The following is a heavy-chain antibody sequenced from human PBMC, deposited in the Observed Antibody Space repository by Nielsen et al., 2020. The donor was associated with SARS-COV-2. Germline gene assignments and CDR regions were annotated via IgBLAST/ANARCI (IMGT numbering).Heavy chain of an antibody. V-gene: IGHV3-30*04. D-gene: IGHD5-24*01. CDR2: ISYDGSNK. CDR3: ARDSRDGYNYVFDY. CDR1: GFTFSSYA. Sequence: GESLKISCAASGFTFSSYAMHWVRQAPGKGLEWVAVISYDGSNKYYADSVKGRFTISRDNSKNTLYLQMNSLRAEDTAVYYCARDSRDGYNYVFDYWGQGTLVTVSS. J-gene: IGHJ4*02.